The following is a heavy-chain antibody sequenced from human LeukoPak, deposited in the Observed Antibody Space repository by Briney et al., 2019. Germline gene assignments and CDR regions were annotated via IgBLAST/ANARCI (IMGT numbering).Heavy chain of an antibody. J-gene: IGHJ5*02. Sequence: GGSLRLSCAASGFTFSSYGMHWVRQAPGKGLEWVAVISYDGSNKYYADSVRGRFTISRDNSKNTLCLQMNSLRAEDTAEYYCAKFAIMRDHQNWFDPWGQGTLVTVSS. CDR1: GFTFSSYG. CDR2: ISYDGSNK. V-gene: IGHV3-30*18. CDR3: AKFAIMRDHQNWFDP.